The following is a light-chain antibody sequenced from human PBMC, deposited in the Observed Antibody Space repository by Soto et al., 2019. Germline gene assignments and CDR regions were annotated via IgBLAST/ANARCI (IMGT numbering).Light chain of an antibody. CDR3: QQYHSYPLT. CDR2: KAS. V-gene: IGKV1-5*03. J-gene: IGKJ4*01. Sequence: DIQMTQSPSTLSASVGDRVTITCRASQSISSWLAWYQQKPGKAPKLLIYKASNLESGVPSRFSGGASGTEFTLAISSLQPDDFATYYCQQYHSYPLTFGGGTKVEIK. CDR1: QSISSW.